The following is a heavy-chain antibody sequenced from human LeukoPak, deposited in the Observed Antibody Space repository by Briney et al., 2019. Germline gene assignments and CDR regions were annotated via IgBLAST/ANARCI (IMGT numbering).Heavy chain of an antibody. V-gene: IGHV3-53*01. CDR1: GFTVSSNY. J-gene: IGHJ6*02. D-gene: IGHD5-24*01. CDR3: ARTDGWLQPLYYYYGMDV. CDR2: IYSGGST. Sequence: GGSLRLSCAASGFTVSSNYMSWVRQAPGKGLEWVSVIYSGGSTYYADSVKGRSTISRDNSKNTLYLQMNSLRAEDTAVYYCARTDGWLQPLYYYYGMDVWGQGTTVTVSS.